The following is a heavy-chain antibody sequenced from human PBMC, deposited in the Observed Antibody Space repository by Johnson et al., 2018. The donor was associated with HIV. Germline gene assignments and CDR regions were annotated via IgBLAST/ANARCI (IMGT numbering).Heavy chain of an antibody. D-gene: IGHD3-10*01. V-gene: IGHV3-74*01. CDR1: GFTFSSYW. CDR3: AGDSARGCFDF. Sequence: VQLVESGGGLVQPGGSLRLSCAASGFTFSSYWMHWVRQVPGKGLVWVSRLRYDGIGPWYADSVKGRFTISRDNAKNTLYLQMNSLRADDTAVYFCAGDSARGCFDFWGQGTMVTVST. J-gene: IGHJ3*01. CDR2: LRYDGIGP.